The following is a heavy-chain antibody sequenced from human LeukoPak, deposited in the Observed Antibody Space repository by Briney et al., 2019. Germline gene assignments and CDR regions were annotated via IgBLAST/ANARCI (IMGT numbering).Heavy chain of an antibody. D-gene: IGHD3-22*01. CDR2: IYPGDSDT. Sequence: GESLKISCKGSGYSFTSYWIDWVRQMPGKGLEWMGIIYPGDSDTRYSPSFQGQVTISADKSISTAYLQWSSLKASDTAIYYCARRQLMYYYDSSGYRADAFDIWGQGTMVTVSS. CDR3: ARRQLMYYYDSSGYRADAFDI. V-gene: IGHV5-51*01. J-gene: IGHJ3*02. CDR1: GYSFTSYW.